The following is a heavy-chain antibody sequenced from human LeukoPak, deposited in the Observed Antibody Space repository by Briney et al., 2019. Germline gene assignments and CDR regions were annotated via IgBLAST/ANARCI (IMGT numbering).Heavy chain of an antibody. J-gene: IGHJ3*02. CDR1: GGSISSYY. D-gene: IGHD4-17*01. CDR2: IYTSGST. CDR3: ARVIYYGDSYDAFDI. V-gene: IGHV4-4*07. Sequence: SETLSLTCTVSGGSISSYYWSWIRQPAGKGLEWIGRIYTSGSTNYNPSLKSRVTMSVDTSKNQFSLKLSSVTAADTAVYYCARVIYYGDSYDAFDIWGQGTMVTVSS.